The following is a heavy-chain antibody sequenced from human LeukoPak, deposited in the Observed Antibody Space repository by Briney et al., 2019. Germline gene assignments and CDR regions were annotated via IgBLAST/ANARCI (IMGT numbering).Heavy chain of an antibody. CDR3: AREIVGATHYDAFDI. D-gene: IGHD1-26*01. CDR1: GDSASSNSAA. CDR2: TYYRSKWYN. J-gene: IGHJ3*02. V-gene: IGHV6-1*01. Sequence: SQTLSLTCALSGDSASSNSAAWDWIRQSPSRGLEWLGRTYYRSKWYNDYAVSVKSPITINPDTSKNQFSLQLNPVTPEDTAVYYCAREIVGATHYDAFDIWGQGTMVTVSS.